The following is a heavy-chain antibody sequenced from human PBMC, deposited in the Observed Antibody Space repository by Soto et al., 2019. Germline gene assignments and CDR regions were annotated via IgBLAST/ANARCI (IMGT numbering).Heavy chain of an antibody. D-gene: IGHD1-26*01. J-gene: IGHJ6*02. CDR3: ARIKWGLDYYSGMDV. CDR2: INPKTAAT. Sequence: ASVKVSCKASGYTFSDYFIQWLRQAPGQGLEWVAWINPKTAATNYAKKFQDRVTVTSDTSFSTAYLELTRLRPDDTALYYCARIKWGLDYYSGMDVWGQGTAVTVSS. V-gene: IGHV1-2*02. CDR1: GYTFSDYF.